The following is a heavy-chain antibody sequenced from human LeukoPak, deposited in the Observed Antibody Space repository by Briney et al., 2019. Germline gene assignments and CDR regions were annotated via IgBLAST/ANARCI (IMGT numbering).Heavy chain of an antibody. J-gene: IGHJ4*02. D-gene: IGHD3-10*01. CDR3: ARLAVRGSGACVY. CDR1: GFTFSSYW. V-gene: IGHV3-7*01. Sequence: GGSLRLSCAASGFTFSSYWMSWVRQAPGKGLEWVANIKQDGSEKYYVDSVKGRFTISRDNAKNSLYLQMNSLRAEDTAVYYCARLAVRGSGACVYWGQGTLVTVSS. CDR2: IKQDGSEK.